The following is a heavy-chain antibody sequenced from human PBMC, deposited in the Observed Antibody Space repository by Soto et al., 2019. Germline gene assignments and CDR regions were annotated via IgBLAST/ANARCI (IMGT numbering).Heavy chain of an antibody. J-gene: IGHJ5*02. CDR3: ARDSEMGIVLVPAARNWFDP. V-gene: IGHV1-18*01. Sequence: ASVKVSCKASGYTFTSYSISWVRQAPGQGLEWMGTIYPGGVNVAYAQKFEGRVTMTTDTSTSTAYMELRSLRSDDTAVYYCARDSEMGIVLVPAARNWFDPWG. CDR2: IYPGGVNV. D-gene: IGHD2-2*03. CDR1: GYTFTSYS.